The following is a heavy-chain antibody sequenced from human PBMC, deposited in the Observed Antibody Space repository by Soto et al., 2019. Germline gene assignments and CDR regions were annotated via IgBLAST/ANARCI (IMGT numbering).Heavy chain of an antibody. CDR2: ISFDGSNK. CDR1: GFTFISYD. Sequence: QVQLVESGGGVVQPGRSLRLSCAASGFTFISYDMHWVRQAPGKGLEWVAVISFDGSNKYYADSVKGRFTISRDNSKDTLFLQLNSLRAEDTAVYYCAKDQRLYSSGWYYFDSWGQGTLITVSS. J-gene: IGHJ4*02. CDR3: AKDQRLYSSGWYYFDS. D-gene: IGHD6-19*01. V-gene: IGHV3-30*18.